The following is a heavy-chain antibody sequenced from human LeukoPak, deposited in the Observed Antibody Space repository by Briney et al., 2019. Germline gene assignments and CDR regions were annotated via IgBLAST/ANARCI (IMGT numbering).Heavy chain of an antibody. CDR3: ATRTTVPTDYYYGMDV. CDR2: ISSSSSYI. CDR1: GFTFSSYS. Sequence: GGSLRLSCAASGFTFSSYSMNWVRQAPGKGLEWVSSISSSSSYIYYADSVKGRFTISRDNAKNSLYLQMNSLRAEDTAVYYCATRTTVPTDYYYGMDVWGQGTTVTVSS. J-gene: IGHJ6*02. V-gene: IGHV3-21*01. D-gene: IGHD4-17*01.